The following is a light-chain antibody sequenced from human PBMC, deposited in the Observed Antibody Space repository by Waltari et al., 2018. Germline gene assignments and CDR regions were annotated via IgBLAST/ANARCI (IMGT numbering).Light chain of an antibody. CDR2: GAS. J-gene: IGKJ1*01. V-gene: IGKV3-20*01. Sequence: IVLTQSPCTLSLSRGERATISCRASQNVSNSYLDWYQEKPGQAPMLLIYGASTRATGIPDRFSGSGSGTDYTLTISRLETEDFAVYYCQQYGTSPTFGQGTKVEIK. CDR1: QNVSNSY. CDR3: QQYGTSPT.